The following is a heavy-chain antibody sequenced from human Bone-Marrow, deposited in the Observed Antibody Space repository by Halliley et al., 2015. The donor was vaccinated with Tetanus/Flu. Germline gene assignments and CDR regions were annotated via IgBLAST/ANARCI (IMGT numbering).Heavy chain of an antibody. CDR3: AKEGGSYTGYFDS. V-gene: IGHV3-23*01. Sequence: EWVSSISGSGSGTYYAGSVKGRFSVSRDNSRNILFLQMNILTTEDTAICYCAKEGGSYTGYFDSWGQGTLVTVSS. CDR2: ISGSGSGT. D-gene: IGHD1-26*01. J-gene: IGHJ4*03.